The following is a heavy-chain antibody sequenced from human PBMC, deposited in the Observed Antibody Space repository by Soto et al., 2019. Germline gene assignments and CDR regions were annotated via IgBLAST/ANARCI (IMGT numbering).Heavy chain of an antibody. D-gene: IGHD3-3*01. CDR3: ASSTIFGVVIRYYYYYYGMDV. V-gene: IGHV6-1*01. Sequence: SQTLSLTCAISGDSVSSNSAAWNWIRRSPSRGLEWLGRTYYRSKWYNDYAVSVKSRITINPDTSKNQFSLQLNSVTPEDTAVYYCASSTIFGVVIRYYYYYYGMDVWGQGTTVTVSS. CDR1: GDSVSSNSAA. J-gene: IGHJ6*02. CDR2: TYYRSKWYN.